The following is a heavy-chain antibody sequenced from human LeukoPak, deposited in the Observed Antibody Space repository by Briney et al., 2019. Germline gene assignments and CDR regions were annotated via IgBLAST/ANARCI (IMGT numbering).Heavy chain of an antibody. CDR1: GYTFSSYG. V-gene: IGHV1-18*01. D-gene: IGHD4-17*01. CDR3: ARGAVSPDY. J-gene: IGHJ4*02. CDR2: ISSYNGNT. Sequence: ASVKVSCKASGYTFSSYGFTWVRQAPGQGLEWMGWISSYNGNTIYAQKLQGRVTMTTDTPTSTAYMGLRSLRSDDTAVYYCARGAVSPDYWGQGTLITVSS.